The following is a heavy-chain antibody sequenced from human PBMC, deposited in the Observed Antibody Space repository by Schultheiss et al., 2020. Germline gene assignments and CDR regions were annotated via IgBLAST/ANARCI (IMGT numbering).Heavy chain of an antibody. Sequence: SETLSLTCTVSGGSISSGGYYWSWIRQHPGKGLEWIGYIYYSGSTYYNPSLKSRVTISVDTSKNQFSLKLSSVTAADTAVYYCASGDNWNDNYWGQGTLVTVSS. CDR1: GGSISSGGYY. D-gene: IGHD1-1*01. CDR3: ASGDNWNDNY. CDR2: IYYSGST. V-gene: IGHV4-31*03. J-gene: IGHJ4*02.